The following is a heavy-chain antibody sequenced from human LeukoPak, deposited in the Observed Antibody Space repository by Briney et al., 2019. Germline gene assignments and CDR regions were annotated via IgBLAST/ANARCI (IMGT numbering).Heavy chain of an antibody. CDR1: GGSFSGYY. J-gene: IGHJ3*02. CDR3: ARVVHAFDI. Sequence: SETLSLTCAVYGGSFSGYYWSWIRQHPGKGLEWIGYIYYSVSTYYNPSLKSRVTISVDTSKNQFSLKLSSVTAADTAVYYCARVVHAFDIWGQGTMVTVSS. CDR2: IYYSVST. D-gene: IGHD4/OR15-4a*01. V-gene: IGHV4-31*11.